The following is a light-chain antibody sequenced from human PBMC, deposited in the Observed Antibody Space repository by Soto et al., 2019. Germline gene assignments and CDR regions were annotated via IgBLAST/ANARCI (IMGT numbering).Light chain of an antibody. CDR2: AAS. J-gene: IGKJ1*01. CDR3: QQYGSSPRT. V-gene: IGKV3-20*01. Sequence: EIVLTQSPGTLSLSPGERATLSCRASQSVSSSYLAWYQQKPGQAPRLLMYAASSRATGIQDRFSGSGSGTDFTLSISRLEPEDFAVYYCQQYGSSPRTFGQGTKVEIK. CDR1: QSVSSSY.